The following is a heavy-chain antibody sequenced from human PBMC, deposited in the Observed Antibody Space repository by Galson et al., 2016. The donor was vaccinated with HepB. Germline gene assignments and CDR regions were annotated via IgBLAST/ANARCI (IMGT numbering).Heavy chain of an antibody. V-gene: IGHV3-21*01. CDR2: ISGTSDYT. Sequence: SLRLSCAASGFTFSTYYMNWVRQAPGKGLEWVSSISGTSDYTNYADSVKGRFTVSRDNAKNSLYLQMNSLRAEDTAIYYCARDKIRGWYYFDHWGQGTLVTVSS. CDR3: ARDKIRGWYYFDH. J-gene: IGHJ4*01. CDR1: GFTFSTYY. D-gene: IGHD6-19*01.